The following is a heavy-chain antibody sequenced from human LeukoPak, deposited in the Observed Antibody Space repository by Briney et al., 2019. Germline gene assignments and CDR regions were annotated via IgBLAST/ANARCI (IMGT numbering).Heavy chain of an antibody. CDR2: IWYDGSNK. J-gene: IGHJ4*02. V-gene: IGHV3-33*06. Sequence: GGSLRLSCAASGFTFSSYGMQWVRQAPGKGLEWVAVIWYDGSNKYYAASVKGRFTISRDNSKNPLSLQMNSLRAEDTAVYYCAKDYGSGWYYYFDYWGQGTLVTVSS. CDR1: GFTFSSYG. D-gene: IGHD6-19*01. CDR3: AKDYGSGWYYYFDY.